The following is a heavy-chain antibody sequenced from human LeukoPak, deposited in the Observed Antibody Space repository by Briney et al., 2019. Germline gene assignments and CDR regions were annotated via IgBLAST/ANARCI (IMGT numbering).Heavy chain of an antibody. V-gene: IGHV3-74*01. CDR1: GFTFSSYW. Sequence: GGSLRLSCAASGFTFSSYWMHWVRQAPGKGLVWVSRINSDGSSTSYADSVKGRFTISRDNAKNTLYLQMNSLRAEDTAVYYCARDRSKVLMVYATDAFDIWGQGTMVTVSS. J-gene: IGHJ3*02. D-gene: IGHD2-8*01. CDR2: INSDGSST. CDR3: ARDRSKVLMVYATDAFDI.